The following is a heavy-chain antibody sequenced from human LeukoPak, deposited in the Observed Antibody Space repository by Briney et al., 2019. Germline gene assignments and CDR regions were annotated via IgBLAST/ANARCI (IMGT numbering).Heavy chain of an antibody. CDR3: LVEPAAMRVQAFDI. V-gene: IGHV3-48*04. Sequence: GGSLRLSCAASGFTFSSYSMNWVRQAPGKGLEWVSYISSSSSTIYYADSVKGRFTISRDNAKNSLYLQMNSLRAEDTAVYYCLVEPAAMRVQAFDIWGQGTMVTVSS. CDR2: ISSSSSTI. D-gene: IGHD2-2*01. CDR1: GFTFSSYS. J-gene: IGHJ3*02.